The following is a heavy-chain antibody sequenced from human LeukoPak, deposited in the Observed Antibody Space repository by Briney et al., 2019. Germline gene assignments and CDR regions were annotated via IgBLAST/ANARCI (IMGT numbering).Heavy chain of an antibody. D-gene: IGHD3-3*01. CDR3: ARGGVRTITIFGVVIINGLDY. J-gene: IGHJ4*02. V-gene: IGHV1-8*01. CDR1: GYTFTSYD. CDR2: MNPNSGNT. Sequence: ASVKVSCKASGYTFTSYDINWVRQATGQGLEWMGWMNPNSGNTGYAQKFQGRVTMTRNTSISTAYMELSSLRSEDTAVYYCARGGVRTITIFGVVIINGLDYWGQGTLVTVSS.